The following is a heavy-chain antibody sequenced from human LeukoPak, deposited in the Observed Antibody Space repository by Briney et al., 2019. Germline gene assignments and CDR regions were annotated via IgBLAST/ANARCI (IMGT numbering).Heavy chain of an antibody. CDR3: ARERDGYNWRYFDY. V-gene: IGHV3-53*01. Sequence: PGGSLRLSCAASGFTVGSNYMSWVRQAPGKGLEWVSVIYSGGSTYYADSVKGRFTISRDNSKNTLYLQMNSLRAEDTAVYYCARERDGYNWRYFDYWGQGTLVTVSS. J-gene: IGHJ4*02. CDR1: GFTVGSNY. D-gene: IGHD5-24*01. CDR2: IYSGGST.